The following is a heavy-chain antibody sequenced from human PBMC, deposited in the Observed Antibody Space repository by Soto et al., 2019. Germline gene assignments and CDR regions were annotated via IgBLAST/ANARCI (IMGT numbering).Heavy chain of an antibody. CDR3: ARDDYGGKYGAVDM. J-gene: IGHJ3*02. CDR2: IYYSGST. CDR1: GGSISSGDYY. V-gene: IGHV4-31*03. Sequence: PSETLSLTCTVSGGSISSGDYYWTWIRQHPGKGLEWIGYIYYSGSTSYNPSLKSRLTISIHTSKNQFSLNLSSVAAADTAVYYCARDDYGGKYGAVDMWGRGTVVTVSS. D-gene: IGHD4-17*01.